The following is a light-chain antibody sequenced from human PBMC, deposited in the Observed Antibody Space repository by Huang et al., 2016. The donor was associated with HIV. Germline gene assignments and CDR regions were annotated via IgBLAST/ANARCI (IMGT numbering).Light chain of an antibody. Sequence: DIVMTQSPLSLPVTPGEPASISCRSSQSLLYSNGYNYLHWYLQKPGQSPQLLIYLGSNRASGVPDRFSGSGSGTDFTLKISRVEAEDVGVYYCMQALQTPFTFGPGTKVDIK. CDR2: LGS. CDR3: MQALQTPFT. CDR1: QSLLYSNGYNY. V-gene: IGKV2-28*01. J-gene: IGKJ3*01.